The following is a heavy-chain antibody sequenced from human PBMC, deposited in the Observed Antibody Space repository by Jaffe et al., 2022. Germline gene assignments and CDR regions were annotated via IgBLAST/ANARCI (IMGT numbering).Heavy chain of an antibody. CDR1: GFTFSSYG. J-gene: IGHJ4*02. CDR3: AKANSGYDGQHLDY. CDR2: IRYDGSNK. Sequence: QVQLVESGGGVVQPGGSLRLSCAASGFTFSSYGMHWVRQAPGKGLEWVAFIRYDGSNKYYADSVKGRFTISRDNSKNTLYLQMNSLRAEDTAVYYCAKANSGYDGQHLDYWGQGTLVTVSS. V-gene: IGHV3-30*02. D-gene: IGHD5-12*01.